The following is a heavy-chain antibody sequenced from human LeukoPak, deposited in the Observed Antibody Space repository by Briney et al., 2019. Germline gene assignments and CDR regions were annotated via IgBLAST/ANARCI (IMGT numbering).Heavy chain of an antibody. CDR3: ARGALVKVYAAFDH. D-gene: IGHD2-8*01. J-gene: IGHJ4*02. CDR2: IIHSGRT. Sequence: SETLSLTCSVYGGSFNDYYWTWIRQSPGKGLEWVGEIIHSGRTNYNPSLGSRVSLSVDTSKRQFSLMLTSVTAADTAVYFCARGALVKVYAAFDHWGQGTLVTVSS. CDR1: GGSFNDYY. V-gene: IGHV4-34*01.